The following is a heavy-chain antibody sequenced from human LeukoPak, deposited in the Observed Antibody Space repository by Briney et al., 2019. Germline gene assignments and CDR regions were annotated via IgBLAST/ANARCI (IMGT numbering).Heavy chain of an antibody. CDR3: ARVFTYCSGGSCYLGAFDI. V-gene: IGHV4-39*07. Sequence: PSETLSLTCTVSGGSISSSTYYWGWIRQPPGKGLEWIGIIYYSGSTYYNPSLKSRLTISVDTSKNQFSLKLSSVTAADTAVYYCARVFTYCSGGSCYLGAFDIWGQGTMVTVSS. CDR2: IYYSGST. D-gene: IGHD2-15*01. J-gene: IGHJ3*02. CDR1: GGSISSSTYY.